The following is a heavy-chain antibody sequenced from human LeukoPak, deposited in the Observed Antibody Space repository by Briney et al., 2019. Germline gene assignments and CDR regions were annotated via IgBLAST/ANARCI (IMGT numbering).Heavy chain of an antibody. V-gene: IGHV3-33*01. J-gene: IGHJ3*01. CDR3: ARDNAGLVKHLDAFDL. CDR2: IWNDGSNT. D-gene: IGHD1-26*01. CDR1: GFIFSDYG. Sequence: PGGSLRLSCAASGFIFSDYGMHWVRQAPGKGLEWVAVIWNDGSNTYYGDSVKGLFTISRDNSKNTLYLQMNSLRADDTAVYYCARDNAGLVKHLDAFDLWGQGTMVTVAS.